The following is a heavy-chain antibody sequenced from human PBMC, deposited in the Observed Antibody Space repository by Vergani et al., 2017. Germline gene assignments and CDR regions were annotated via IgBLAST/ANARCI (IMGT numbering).Heavy chain of an antibody. CDR1: GGSFSGYY. J-gene: IGHJ4*02. V-gene: IGHV4-34*01. Sequence: QVQLQQWGAGLLKPSETLSLICAVYGGSFSGYYWSWIRQPPGKGLEWIGEINHSGSTNYNPSLQSRVTISVYTSKNLISLKLNSVTAADTALYYCAGHDGSGNIYHVFDYWGQGTLVTVSS. D-gene: IGHD2/OR15-2a*01. CDR3: AGHDGSGNIYHVFDY. CDR2: INHSGST.